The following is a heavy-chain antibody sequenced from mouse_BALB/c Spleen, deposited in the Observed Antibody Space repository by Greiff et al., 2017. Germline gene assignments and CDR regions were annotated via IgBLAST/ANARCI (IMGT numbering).Heavy chain of an antibody. V-gene: IGHV5-6-5*01. J-gene: IGHJ4*01. D-gene: IGHD2-2*01. CDR3: ARGWLQDYYAMDY. CDR2: ISSGGST. CDR1: GFTFSSYA. Sequence: EVKLMESGGGLVKPGGSLKLSCAASGFTFSSYAMSWVRQTPEKRLEWVASISSGGSTYYPDSVKGRFTISRDNARNILYLQMSSLRSEDTAMYYCARGWLQDYYAMDYWGQGTSVTVSS.